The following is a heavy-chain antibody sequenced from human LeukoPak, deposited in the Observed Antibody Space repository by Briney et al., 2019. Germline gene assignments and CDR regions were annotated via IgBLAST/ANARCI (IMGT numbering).Heavy chain of an antibody. CDR3: AKGQYDFWSGNFFDY. D-gene: IGHD3-3*01. CDR2: ISWNSGSI. V-gene: IGHV3-9*03. J-gene: IGHJ4*02. Sequence: PGGSLRLSCAASGFTFDDYAMHWVRQAPGKGLEWVSGISWNSGSIGYADSVKGRFTISRDNAKNSLYLQMNSLRAEDMALYYCAKGQYDFWSGNFFDYWGQGTLVTVSS. CDR1: GFTFDDYA.